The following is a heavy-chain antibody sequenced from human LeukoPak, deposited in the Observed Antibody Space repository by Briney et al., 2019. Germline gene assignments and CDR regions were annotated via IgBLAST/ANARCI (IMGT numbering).Heavy chain of an antibody. V-gene: IGHV4-34*01. Sequence: SETLSLTCAVYGGSFSGYYWSWIRQPPGKGLGWIGEINHSGSTNYNPSLKSRVTISVDTSKNQFSLKLSSVTAADTAVYYCAIDFWSGYYTGLFPWGQGTLVTVSS. CDR1: GGSFSGYY. CDR2: INHSGST. D-gene: IGHD3-3*01. CDR3: AIDFWSGYYTGLFP. J-gene: IGHJ5*02.